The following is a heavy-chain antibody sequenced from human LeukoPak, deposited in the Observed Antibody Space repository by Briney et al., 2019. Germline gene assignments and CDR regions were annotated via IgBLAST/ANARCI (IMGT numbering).Heavy chain of an antibody. CDR1: GFTFSDYY. J-gene: IGHJ6*02. Sequence: PGGSLRLSCAASGFTFSDYYMSWIRQAPGKGLEWVSYISSSGSSIYYADSVKGRFTISRDNAKNSLYLQMNSLRAEDTAVYYCAREEKAWPIHYYGMDVWGQGTTVTVSS. CDR2: ISSSGSSI. V-gene: IGHV3-11*01. CDR3: AREEKAWPIHYYGMDV.